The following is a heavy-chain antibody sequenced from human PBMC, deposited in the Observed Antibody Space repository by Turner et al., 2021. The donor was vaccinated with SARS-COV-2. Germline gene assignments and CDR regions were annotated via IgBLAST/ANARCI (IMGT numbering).Heavy chain of an antibody. CDR2: ISYDGSNK. CDR1: GFTFSSYG. V-gene: IGHV3-30*18. CDR3: AKAETYSSGWSGGRSYYYYYMDV. D-gene: IGHD6-19*01. Sequence: QVQLVESGGGVVQPGRSLRLSCAASGFTFSSYGMHGVRQAPGKGLEGVAVISYDGSNKYYADSVKGRFTISRDNSKNTLYLQMNSLRAEDTAVYYCAKAETYSSGWSGGRSYYYYYMDVWGKGTTVTVSS. J-gene: IGHJ6*03.